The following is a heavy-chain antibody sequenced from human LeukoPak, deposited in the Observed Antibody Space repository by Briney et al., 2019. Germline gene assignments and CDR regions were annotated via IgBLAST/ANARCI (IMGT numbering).Heavy chain of an antibody. J-gene: IGHJ3*02. CDR2: IRYDGSNK. Sequence: GGSLRLSCAASGFTFSSYGMHWVRQAPGKGLEWVAFIRYDGSNKYYEDSVKGRFTISRDNSKNTLYLQMNSLRAKDTAVYYCAKGSREKYSYGLDAFDIWGQGTMVTVSS. CDR3: AKGSREKYSYGLDAFDI. D-gene: IGHD5-18*01. V-gene: IGHV3-30*02. CDR1: GFTFSSYG.